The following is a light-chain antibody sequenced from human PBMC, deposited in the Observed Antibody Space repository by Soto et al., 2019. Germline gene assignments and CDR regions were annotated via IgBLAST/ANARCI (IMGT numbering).Light chain of an antibody. J-gene: IGKJ4*01. CDR1: QSISSW. CDR3: QQYSSTSLLT. V-gene: IGKV1-5*03. CDR2: KAS. Sequence: DIQMTQSPSTLSASVGDRVTITCRASQSISSWLAWYQQKPGKAPKLPIYKASSLESGVSPRFSGSGSGTEFTLTISYLQPDDLATYYCQQYSSTSLLTFGGGTKVDIK.